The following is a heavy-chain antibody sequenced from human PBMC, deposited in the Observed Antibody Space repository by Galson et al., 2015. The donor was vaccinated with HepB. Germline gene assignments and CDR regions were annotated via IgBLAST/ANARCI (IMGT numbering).Heavy chain of an antibody. CDR1: GFTFTTST. J-gene: IGHJ5*02. Sequence: SVKVSCKASGFTFTTSTVQWVRQARGQRLEWIGWIVVGSGNTNYAQKFQERVTITRDMSTSTAFMYLSGLRSGDTAVYYCARCRSGYYDSSGFQSFDPWGQGTLVTVSS. CDR3: ARCRSGYYDSSGFQSFDP. D-gene: IGHD3-22*01. V-gene: IGHV1-58*01. CDR2: IVVGSGNT.